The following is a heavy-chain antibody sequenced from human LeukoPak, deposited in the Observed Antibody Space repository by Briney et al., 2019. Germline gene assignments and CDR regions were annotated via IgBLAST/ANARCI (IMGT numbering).Heavy chain of an antibody. CDR2: ISSISSII. D-gene: IGHD6-13*01. V-gene: IGHV3-48*01. Sequence: GGSLRLSCAASGFTFSTYSMSWVRQAPGKGLEWVSYISSISSIIYYADSVKGRLTISRDNAKSSLYLQMNSLRAEDTAVYYCARSRPGTEAGQPNFDYWGQGTLVTVSS. J-gene: IGHJ4*02. CDR1: GFTFSTYS. CDR3: ARSRPGTEAGQPNFDY.